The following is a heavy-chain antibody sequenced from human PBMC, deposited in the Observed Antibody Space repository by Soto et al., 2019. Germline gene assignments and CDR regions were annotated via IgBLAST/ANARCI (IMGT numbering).Heavy chain of an antibody. CDR3: ARFLPRIGGAFYI. Sequence: QVQLQESGPGLVKPSETLSLTCTVSGGSISSYYWTWIRQPPGKGLEWIGYIYYSGSTNYNPSLKSRVTISVDTSKNHFSLRLSSVTAADTAVYYCARFLPRIGGAFYIWGQGTMVTVSS. D-gene: IGHD2-15*01. CDR1: GGSISSYY. V-gene: IGHV4-59*08. J-gene: IGHJ3*02. CDR2: IYYSGST.